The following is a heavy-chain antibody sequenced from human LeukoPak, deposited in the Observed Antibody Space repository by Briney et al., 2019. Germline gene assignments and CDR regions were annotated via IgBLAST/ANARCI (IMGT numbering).Heavy chain of an antibody. CDR2: INYSGST. Sequence: SETLSLTCTVSGGSISSYYWSWIRQPPGKGPEWIGYINYSGSTNYNPSLKSRVTISVDTSKSQFSLKLSSVTAADTAVYYCARATRVTAYYFDQWGQGTVVTVSS. D-gene: IGHD4-17*01. J-gene: IGHJ4*02. CDR3: ARATRVTAYYFDQ. CDR1: GGSISSYY. V-gene: IGHV4-59*08.